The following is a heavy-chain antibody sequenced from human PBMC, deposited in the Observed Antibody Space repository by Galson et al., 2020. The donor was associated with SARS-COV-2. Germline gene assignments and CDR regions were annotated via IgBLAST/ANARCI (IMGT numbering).Heavy chain of an antibody. Sequence: SLRLSCAASGFTFSSYAMHWVRQAPGKGLEWVAVISYDGSNKYYADSVKGRFTISRDNSKNTLYLQMNSLRAEDTAVYYCARSRGGSYRDAFDIWGQGTMVTVSS. CDR1: GFTFSSYA. V-gene: IGHV3-30*04. CDR3: ARSRGGSYRDAFDI. J-gene: IGHJ3*02. CDR2: ISYDGSNK. D-gene: IGHD1-26*01.